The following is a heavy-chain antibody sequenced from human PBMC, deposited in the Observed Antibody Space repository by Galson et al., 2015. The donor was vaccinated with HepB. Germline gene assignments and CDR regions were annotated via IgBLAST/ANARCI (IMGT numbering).Heavy chain of an antibody. Sequence: SLRVSCAASGFTFNNFGMNWVRQAPGKGLEWVSYISTSSSSTYYADSVKGRFTISRDNAKNSLYLQMNSLRAEDTAVYYCARFSSSRDFGYWGQGTLVTVSS. CDR1: GFTFNNFG. CDR3: ARFSSSRDFGY. CDR2: ISTSSSST. D-gene: IGHD6-13*01. V-gene: IGHV3-48*01. J-gene: IGHJ4*02.